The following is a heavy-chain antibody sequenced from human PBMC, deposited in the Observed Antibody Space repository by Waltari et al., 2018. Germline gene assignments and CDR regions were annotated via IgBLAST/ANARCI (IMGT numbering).Heavy chain of an antibody. CDR2: ISHTSKTI. J-gene: IGHJ3*02. V-gene: IGHV3-48*01. CDR1: GFAFSASA. Sequence: EVQLMKSGGGLVQPGGSLTLSCTASGFAFSASAMNWVRQAPGRGLEWLSYISHTSKTIYYADSVKGRLTVSRDNAKNSLYLQMNSLSAEDTAVYFCAKSSGFYLRSDTFDMWGQGTRVTVSS. CDR3: AKSSGFYLRSDTFDM. D-gene: IGHD3-3*01.